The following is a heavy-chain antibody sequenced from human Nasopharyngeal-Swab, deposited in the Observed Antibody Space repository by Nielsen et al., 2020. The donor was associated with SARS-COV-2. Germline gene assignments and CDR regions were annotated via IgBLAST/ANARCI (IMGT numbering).Heavy chain of an antibody. D-gene: IGHD2-2*01. CDR3: ARGRQYQLLFIFVEDAFDI. J-gene: IGHJ3*02. V-gene: IGHV4-30-2*01. Sequence: SETLSLTCAVSGGSISSGAYSWSWIRQPPGKGLEWIGYIYHSGSTYYNPSLKSRVTISVDRSKNQFSLKLSSVTAADTAVYYCARGRQYQLLFIFVEDAFDIWGQGTMVTVSS. CDR1: GGSISSGAYS. CDR2: IYHSGST.